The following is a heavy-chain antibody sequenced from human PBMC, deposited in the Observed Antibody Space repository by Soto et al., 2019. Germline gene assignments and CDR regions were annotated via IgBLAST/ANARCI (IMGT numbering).Heavy chain of an antibody. V-gene: IGHV3-7*01. CDR2: IKHDGNEK. Sequence: PGGSLRLSCAATGFMFGTYWMSLVRQAPGKGLEWVANIKHDGNEKYYADSVKGRFTVSRDNVKNFLHLQMSSLRGDDTGVYFCVRATLSWGHYYFRGLGVWGQGTTVTVSS. CDR3: VRATLSWGHYYFRGLGV. D-gene: IGHD3-22*01. CDR1: GFMFGTYW. J-gene: IGHJ6*02.